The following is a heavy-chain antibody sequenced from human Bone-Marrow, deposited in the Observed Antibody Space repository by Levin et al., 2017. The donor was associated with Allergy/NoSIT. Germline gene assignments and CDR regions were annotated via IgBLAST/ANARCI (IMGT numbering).Heavy chain of an antibody. D-gene: IGHD3-16*01. V-gene: IGHV3-9*01. J-gene: IGHJ1*01. CDR2: INWNSNTI. CDR1: GFTFDDFA. CDR3: AKVASSFGVSYYFHH. Sequence: SCAASGFTFDDFAMHWVRQAPEKGLEWVSGINWNSNTIDYADSVKGRFTISRDNPKNSLYLQMNSLRPEDTAFYYCAKVASSFGVSYYFHHWGRGTLVTVSS.